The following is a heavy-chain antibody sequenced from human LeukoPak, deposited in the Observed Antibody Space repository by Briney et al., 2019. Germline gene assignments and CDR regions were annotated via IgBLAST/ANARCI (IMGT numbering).Heavy chain of an antibody. CDR2: IIPILGQT. Sequence: GASVKVSCKASGGTFSIYAMSWVRQAPGQGLEWMGRIIPILGQTNYAQKFQGRVTIAADESTSTAYMELSSLRSEDTAVYYCATRTYHYDSSGSAFDIWGQGTMVTVSS. D-gene: IGHD3-22*01. CDR1: GGTFSIYA. CDR3: ATRTYHYDSSGSAFDI. V-gene: IGHV1-69*11. J-gene: IGHJ3*02.